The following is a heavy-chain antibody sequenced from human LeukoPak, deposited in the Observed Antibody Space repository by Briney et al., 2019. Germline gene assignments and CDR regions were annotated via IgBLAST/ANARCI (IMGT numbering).Heavy chain of an antibody. CDR3: AKDYGGWPHYLDY. J-gene: IGHJ4*02. CDR1: GFTFSSYG. Sequence: QPGGSLRLSCVVSGFTFSSYGMGWVRQDPGKGLEWVSGISGSGGYTYYADSVKGRFTISRDNSKNTLYLQMNSLRAEDTAVYYCAKDYGGWPHYLDYWGQGTLVTVSS. D-gene: IGHD4/OR15-4a*01. V-gene: IGHV3-23*01. CDR2: ISGSGGYT.